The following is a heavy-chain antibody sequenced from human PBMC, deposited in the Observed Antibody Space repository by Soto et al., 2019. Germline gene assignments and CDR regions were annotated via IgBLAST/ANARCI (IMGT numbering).Heavy chain of an antibody. D-gene: IGHD3-10*01. CDR3: ANLPLYGSGFDC. Sequence: EVQLVESGRGLVQPGGSLRLSCAASGFTFDDYAIHWVRQIPGKGLEWVSGISWNGDATGYADSVKGRFTISRDNAKNSLYLQMDSLKTEDTAMYYCANLPLYGSGFDCWGQGTLVTVSS. CDR2: ISWNGDAT. J-gene: IGHJ4*02. CDR1: GFTFDDYA. V-gene: IGHV3-9*01.